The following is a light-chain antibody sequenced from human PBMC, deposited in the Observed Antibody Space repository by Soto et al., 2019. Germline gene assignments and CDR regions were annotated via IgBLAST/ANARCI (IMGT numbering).Light chain of an antibody. CDR3: QQGYSTPPII. J-gene: IGKJ5*01. CDR1: QSISSY. Sequence: DIQMTQSPSSLSASVGDRVTITCRASQSISSYLNWYQQKPGKAPKLLIYAASSLQSGVPSRFSGSGSGTDFTLTISSLXPEDFATYYCQQGYSTPPIIFGQGTRLEIK. CDR2: AAS. V-gene: IGKV1-39*01.